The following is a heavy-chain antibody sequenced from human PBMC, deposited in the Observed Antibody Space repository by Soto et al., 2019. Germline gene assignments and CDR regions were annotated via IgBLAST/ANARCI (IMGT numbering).Heavy chain of an antibody. D-gene: IGHD4-17*01. CDR2: IYYTGST. CDR1: GGSISSGDYY. CDR3: ARDDYGDNSLDP. Sequence: QVQLQESGPGLVKPSQTLSLTCTVSGGSISSGDYYWSWIRQHPGKGLEWIGYIYYTGSTYYNPSLKSRVTISIDTSKNQFSLKLSSVTAADTAVYYCARDDYGDNSLDPWGQGTLVTVSS. J-gene: IGHJ5*02. V-gene: IGHV4-31*03.